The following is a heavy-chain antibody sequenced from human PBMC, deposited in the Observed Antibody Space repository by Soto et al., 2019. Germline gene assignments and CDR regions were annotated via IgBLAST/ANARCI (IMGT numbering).Heavy chain of an antibody. CDR3: ARDLDRYCSVTSCHAMDV. J-gene: IGHJ6*02. D-gene: IGHD2-15*01. CDR2: VYHNGTS. V-gene: IGHV4-4*02. Sequence: SETLSLTCVVSGGSIRSTNWWAWVLQTPWKGLEWIGEVYHNGTSNYNPSLKGRATISVDRSKDQVSLRLNSVIDADTAVYYCARDLDRYCSVTSCHAMDVWGQGTPVTSP. CDR1: GGSIRSTNW.